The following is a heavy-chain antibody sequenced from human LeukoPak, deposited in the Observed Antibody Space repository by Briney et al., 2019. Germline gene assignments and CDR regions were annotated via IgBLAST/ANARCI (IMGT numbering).Heavy chain of an antibody. CDR1: GFTFTSYA. V-gene: IGHV3-30*04. CDR3: ARDLSGISGYYEAAFDY. CDR2: ISYNGGYK. D-gene: IGHD5-12*01. J-gene: IGHJ4*02. Sequence: GGSLRLSCAVSGFTFTSYAIHWVRQAPGKGLEWVALISYNGGYKYYADSVEGRFTISRDNSKNTVYLQMNSLRPEDTAMYYCARDLSGISGYYEAAFDYWGQGILVTVSS.